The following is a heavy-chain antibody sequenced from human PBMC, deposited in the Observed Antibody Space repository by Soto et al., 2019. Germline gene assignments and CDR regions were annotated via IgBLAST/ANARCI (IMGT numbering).Heavy chain of an antibody. CDR3: TRDASRDSSARGWFDP. Sequence: GGSLRLSCAASGFTFRSFTMNWVRQAPGKGLEWVSTISSNSAYIYYTDALRGRFTNSRDNAKNSLHLQMNSLRAEDTAVYYCTRDASRDSSARGWFDPWGPGTLVTVSS. CDR1: GFTFRSFT. J-gene: IGHJ5*02. D-gene: IGHD6-13*01. V-gene: IGHV3-21*01. CDR2: ISSNSAYI.